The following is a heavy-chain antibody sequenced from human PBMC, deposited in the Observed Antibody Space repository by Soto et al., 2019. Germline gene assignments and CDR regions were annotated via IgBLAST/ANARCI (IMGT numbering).Heavy chain of an antibody. CDR3: ARVDYYDSSGSYYVGLRTWFDP. Sequence: SVKVSCKTSGDTFSSYGISWVRQAPGQGLEWMGGIIPIFGTPNYAQKFQGRVTLTADKSMSTAYMELSSLRSEDTAVYYCARVDYYDSSGSYYVGLRTWFDPWGQGTLVTVSS. J-gene: IGHJ5*02. CDR1: GDTFSSYG. V-gene: IGHV1-69*06. CDR2: IIPIFGTP. D-gene: IGHD3-22*01.